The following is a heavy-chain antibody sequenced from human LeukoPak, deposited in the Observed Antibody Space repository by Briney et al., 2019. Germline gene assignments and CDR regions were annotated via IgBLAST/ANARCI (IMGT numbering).Heavy chain of an antibody. CDR3: AKAPPGRNYYYYYYMDV. Sequence: GGTLRLSCAVSGFTFSSYGMSWVRQTPGKGLEWVSGISGSGGSTSYADSVKGRFTISRDNSKNTLHLQMNSLRAEDTAVYYCAKAPPGRNYYYYYYMDVWGKGTTVTISS. V-gene: IGHV3-23*01. CDR2: ISGSGGST. CDR1: GFTFSSYG. J-gene: IGHJ6*03.